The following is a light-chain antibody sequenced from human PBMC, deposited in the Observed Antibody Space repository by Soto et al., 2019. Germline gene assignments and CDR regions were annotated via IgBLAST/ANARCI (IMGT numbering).Light chain of an antibody. Sequence: DIQMTQSPPSLSASVGDKVTITCRPSQSISHFLNWYQQKPGKAPKLLIYTASSLQSGVPSRFSGSGSGTHFTLTVSSLHPEDSATYFCQQSYTPPHTCGQGTKLEIK. V-gene: IGKV1-39*01. J-gene: IGKJ2*01. CDR1: QSISHF. CDR3: QQSYTPPHT. CDR2: TAS.